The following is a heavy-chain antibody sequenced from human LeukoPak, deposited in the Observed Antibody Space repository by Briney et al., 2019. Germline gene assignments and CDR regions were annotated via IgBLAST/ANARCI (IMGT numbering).Heavy chain of an antibody. Sequence: GSLRLSCAASGFTFSDYYMSWIRQAPGKGLEWIGYIYYSGSTNYNPSLKSRVTISVDTSKNQFSLKLSSVTAADTAVYYCARHLPGVRYFDYWGQGTLVTVSS. J-gene: IGHJ4*02. D-gene: IGHD3-10*01. CDR3: ARHLPGVRYFDY. V-gene: IGHV4-59*08. CDR2: IYYSGST. CDR1: GFTFSDYY.